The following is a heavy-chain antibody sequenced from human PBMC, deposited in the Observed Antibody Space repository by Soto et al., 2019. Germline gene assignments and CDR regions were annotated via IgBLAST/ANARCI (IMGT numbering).Heavy chain of an antibody. CDR3: ATTWIQPSRLNVFDY. V-gene: IGHV3-23*01. J-gene: IGHJ4*02. CDR2: ISGSGGST. D-gene: IGHD5-18*01. CDR1: GFTFSSYA. Sequence: EVQLLESGGGLVQPGGSLRLSCAASGFTFSSYAMSWVRQAPGKGLEWVSAISGSGGSTYYADSVKGRFTISRDNSKNTLYLQMNSLRAEDTAVYYCATTWIQPSRLNVFDYWGQGTLVTVSS.